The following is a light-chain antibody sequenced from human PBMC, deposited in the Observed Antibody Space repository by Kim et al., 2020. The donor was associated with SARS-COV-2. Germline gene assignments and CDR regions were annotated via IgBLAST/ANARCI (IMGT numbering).Light chain of an antibody. CDR2: RAS. J-gene: IGKJ1*01. Sequence: ASVGHMVTIPCRASEIINGWLAWYQQKPGKAPKLLIYRASAVESGVPSMFSGSGSGTQFALTIGSLRPGDLSTYHFQLYISSSWTFGQGTKVDIK. CDR3: QLYISSSWT. CDR1: EIINGW. V-gene: IGKV1-5*03.